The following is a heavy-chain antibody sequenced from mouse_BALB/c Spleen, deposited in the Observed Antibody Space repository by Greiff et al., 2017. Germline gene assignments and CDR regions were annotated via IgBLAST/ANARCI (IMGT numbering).Heavy chain of an antibody. CDR2: ISSGGGST. J-gene: IGHJ4*01. CDR1: GFAFSSYD. Sequence: EVQVVESGGGLVKPGGSLKLSCAASGFAFSSYDMSWVRQTPEMRLEWVAYISSGGGSTYYPDTVKGRFTISRDNAKNTLYLQMSSLKSEDTAMYYCASRNYAMDYWGQGTSVTVSS. CDR3: ASRNYAMDY. V-gene: IGHV5-12-1*01.